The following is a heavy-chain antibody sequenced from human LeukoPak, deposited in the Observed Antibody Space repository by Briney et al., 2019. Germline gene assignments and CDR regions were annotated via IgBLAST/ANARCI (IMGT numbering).Heavy chain of an antibody. D-gene: IGHD3-10*01. CDR1: GGPISIYY. V-gene: IGHV4-4*07. Sequence: SVTLSLTCTVSGGPISIYYWNWIRQPAGKGLEWIGRIYTSGSTNYNPSLKSRVTMSVDTSKNKFSLKMSSVTAADTAVYYCARDLPRDGRVRGVMNDYWGQGTLVTVSS. J-gene: IGHJ4*02. CDR3: ARDLPRDGRVRGVMNDY. CDR2: IYTSGST.